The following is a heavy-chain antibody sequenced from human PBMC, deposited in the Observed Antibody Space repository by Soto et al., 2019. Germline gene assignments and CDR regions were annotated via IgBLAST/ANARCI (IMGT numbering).Heavy chain of an antibody. J-gene: IGHJ5*02. D-gene: IGHD3-22*01. Sequence: GGSLRLSCAASGFTFSSYAMSWVRQAPGKGLEWVSAISGSGGSTYYADSVKGRFTISRDNSKNTLYLQMNSLRAEDTAVYYCAKNPGQVVVTELDPWGQGTLVTVSS. V-gene: IGHV3-23*01. CDR3: AKNPGQVVVTELDP. CDR2: ISGSGGST. CDR1: GFTFSSYA.